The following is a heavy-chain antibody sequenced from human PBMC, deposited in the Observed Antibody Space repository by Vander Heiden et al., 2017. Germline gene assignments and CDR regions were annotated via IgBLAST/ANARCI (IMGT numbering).Heavy chain of an antibody. J-gene: IGHJ4*02. V-gene: IGHV3-30-3*01. D-gene: IGHD3-10*01. CDR3: ARDTMVRGLLMEEGYYFDY. CDR2: ISYDGSNK. CDR1: GFTFSSYA. Sequence: LRLSCAASGFTFSSYAMHWVRQAPGKGLEWVAVISYDGSNKYYADSVKGRFTISRDNSKNTLYLQMNSLRAEDTAVYYCARDTMVRGLLMEEGYYFDYWGQGTLVTVSS.